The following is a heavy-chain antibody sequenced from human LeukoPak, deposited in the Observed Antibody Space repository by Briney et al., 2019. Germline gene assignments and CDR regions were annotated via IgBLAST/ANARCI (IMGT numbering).Heavy chain of an antibody. Sequence: ASVKVSCKASGYTFTIYYIHWVRQAPGQGLEWMGVINPSDGSTSYAQRFQGRITLTRDTSTSTVYMDLSSLRSGDTAVYYCGRDWLDYGDYIPGGYWGQGTLVTVSS. D-gene: IGHD4-17*01. CDR1: GYTFTIYY. CDR3: GRDWLDYGDYIPGGY. J-gene: IGHJ4*02. CDR2: INPSDGST. V-gene: IGHV1-46*01.